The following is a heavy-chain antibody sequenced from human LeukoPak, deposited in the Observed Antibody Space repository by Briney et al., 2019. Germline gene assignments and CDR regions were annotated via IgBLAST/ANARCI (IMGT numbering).Heavy chain of an antibody. D-gene: IGHD6-13*01. Sequence: GASVKVSCKASGYTFTGYYMHWVRQAPGQGLEWMGWINPNSGGTNYAQKFQGRVTMTRDTSTSTVYMELSSLRSEDTAVYYCARDLSAYGRIAAAGTRDYWGQGTLVTVSS. V-gene: IGHV1-2*02. CDR1: GYTFTGYY. CDR3: ARDLSAYGRIAAAGTRDY. J-gene: IGHJ4*02. CDR2: INPNSGGT.